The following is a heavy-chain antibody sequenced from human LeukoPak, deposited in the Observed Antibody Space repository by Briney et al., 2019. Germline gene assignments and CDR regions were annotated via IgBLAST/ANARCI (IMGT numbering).Heavy chain of an antibody. CDR2: IRFDGTSK. J-gene: IGHJ4*02. Sequence: GGSLRLSCAGSGFTFSSHAMSWVRQAPGKGLEWVAFIRFDGTSKYYADSVKGRFTISRDNAKHSLYLQMNSLRAEDTAVYYCAREAADSSAPHWGQGTLVTVSS. D-gene: IGHD3-22*01. CDR1: GFTFSSHA. CDR3: AREAADSSAPH. V-gene: IGHV3-30*02.